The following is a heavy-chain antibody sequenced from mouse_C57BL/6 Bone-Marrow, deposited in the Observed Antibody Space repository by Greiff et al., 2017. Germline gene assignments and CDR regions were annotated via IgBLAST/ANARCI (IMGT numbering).Heavy chain of an antibody. V-gene: IGHV1-19*01. CDR2: INPYNGGT. J-gene: IGHJ3*01. CDR3: AREYYGSSQAWFAY. Sequence: EVQLQQSGPVLVKPGASVKMSCKASGYTFTDYYMNWVKQSHGKSLEWIGVINPYNGGTSYNQKFKGKATLTVDKSSSTAYMELNSLTSEDSAVYYCAREYYGSSQAWFAYWGQGTLVTVSA. D-gene: IGHD1-1*01. CDR1: GYTFTDYY.